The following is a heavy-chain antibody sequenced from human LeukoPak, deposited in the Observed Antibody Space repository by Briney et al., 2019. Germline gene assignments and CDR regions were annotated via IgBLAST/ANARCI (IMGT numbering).Heavy chain of an antibody. V-gene: IGHV3-74*01. J-gene: IGHJ4*02. CDR2: IHSDGSST. Sequence: PGGSLRLSCVVSGFTFSTTWMHWVRLAPGSGLVSVSRIHSDGSSTNYADSVKGRFTISRDNAKNTVYLQMNSLRDEDTAVYYCASTARQSYFDYWGQGILVIVSS. CDR1: GFTFSTTW. CDR3: ASTARQSYFDY.